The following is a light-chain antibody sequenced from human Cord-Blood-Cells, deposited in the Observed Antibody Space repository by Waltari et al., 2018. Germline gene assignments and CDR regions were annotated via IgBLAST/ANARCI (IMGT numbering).Light chain of an antibody. Sequence: DIQMTQSPSTLSASVGDRVTITCRASQSISSWLAWYQQKPGKAPKLLIYDASRLESGVPSRFRGSGSGTEFTLTISSLQPDDFATYYCQQYNSYSPGYTFGQATKLEIK. CDR3: QQYNSYSPGYT. CDR1: QSISSW. V-gene: IGKV1-5*01. J-gene: IGKJ2*01. CDR2: DAS.